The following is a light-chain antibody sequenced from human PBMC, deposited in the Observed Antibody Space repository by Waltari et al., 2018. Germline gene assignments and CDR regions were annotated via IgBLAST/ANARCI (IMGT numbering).Light chain of an antibody. CDR2: DAS. J-gene: IGKJ1*01. CDR3: QQYNNWPTWT. CDR1: HSVKTN. V-gene: IGKV3-15*01. Sequence: EVVMTQSPATLSVSPGERATLSCRASHSVKTNLAWYQQKPGQAPRLVIFDASTRATGIPARFSGSGSGTEFTLTISSLQSEDSAVYYCQQYNNWPTWTFGQGAKVEIK.